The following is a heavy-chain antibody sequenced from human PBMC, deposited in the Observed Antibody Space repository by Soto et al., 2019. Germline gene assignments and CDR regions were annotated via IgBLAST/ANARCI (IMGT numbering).Heavy chain of an antibody. Sequence: GGSLRLSCTASGFTFGDYAMSWFRQAPGKGLEWVGFIRSKAYGGTKEYAAYVKGIFTISRDDSKSIAYLQMNSLKTEDTAVYYCTLIVWFGELYYYYMDVWGKGTTVTVSS. J-gene: IGHJ6*03. CDR3: TLIVWFGELYYYYMDV. CDR1: GFTFGDYA. V-gene: IGHV3-49*03. D-gene: IGHD3-10*01. CDR2: IRSKAYGGTK.